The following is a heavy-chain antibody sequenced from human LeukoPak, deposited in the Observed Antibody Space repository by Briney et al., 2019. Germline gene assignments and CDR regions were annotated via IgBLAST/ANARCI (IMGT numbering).Heavy chain of an antibody. CDR3: ARSPTVVPGRKVVEYFQH. V-gene: IGHV4-39*01. D-gene: IGHD4-23*01. CDR2: IYYSGST. J-gene: IGHJ1*01. Sequence: SETLSLTCTVSGGSISSSSYYWGWIRQPPGKGLEWIGSIYYSGSTYYNPSLKSRVTISVDMSKNQFSLKLSSVTAAGTAVYYCARSPTVVPGRKVVEYFQHWGQGTLVTVSS. CDR1: GGSISSSSYY.